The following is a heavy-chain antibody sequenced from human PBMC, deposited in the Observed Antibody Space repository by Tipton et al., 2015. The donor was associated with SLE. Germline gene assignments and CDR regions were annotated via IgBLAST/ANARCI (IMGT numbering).Heavy chain of an antibody. D-gene: IGHD3-22*01. V-gene: IGHV4-59*01. CDR1: GGSISSYY. CDR3: ARENEVQGFITLFDY. J-gene: IGHJ4*02. CDR2: IYYSGST. Sequence: TLSLTCTVSGGSISSYYWSWIRQPPGKGLEWIGYIYYSGSTNYNPSLKSRVTISVDTSKNQFSLKLSSVTAADTAVYYCARENEVQGFITLFDYCALVTVVIVSS.